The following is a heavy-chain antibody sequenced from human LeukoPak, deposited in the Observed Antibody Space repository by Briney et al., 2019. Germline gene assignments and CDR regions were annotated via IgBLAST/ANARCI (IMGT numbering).Heavy chain of an antibody. CDR3: ARGGGGSPEHFDY. J-gene: IGHJ4*02. Sequence: SETLSLTCTVSGGSISSSSYYWGWIRQPPGKGLEWIGSIYYSGSTYYNPSLKSRVTISVDTSKNQFSLKLSSVTAADTAVYYCARGGGGSPEHFDYWGQGTLVTVSS. D-gene: IGHD2-15*01. CDR1: GGSISSSSYY. CDR2: IYYSGST. V-gene: IGHV4-39*01.